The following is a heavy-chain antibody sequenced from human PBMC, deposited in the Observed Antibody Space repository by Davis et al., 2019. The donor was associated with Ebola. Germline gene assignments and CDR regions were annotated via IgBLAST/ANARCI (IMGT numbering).Heavy chain of an antibody. J-gene: IGHJ6*02. CDR2: IKQDGSEK. CDR1: GFTFSSYA. CDR3: ATGGMDV. Sequence: GGSLRLSCAASGFTFSSYAMSWVRQAPGKGLEWVANIKQDGSEKYYVDSVKGRFTISRDNAKNSLYLQMNSLRAEDTAVYYCATGGMDVWGQGTTVTVSS. V-gene: IGHV3-7*03.